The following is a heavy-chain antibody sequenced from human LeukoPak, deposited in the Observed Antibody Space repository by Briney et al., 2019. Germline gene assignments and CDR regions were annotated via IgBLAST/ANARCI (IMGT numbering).Heavy chain of an antibody. J-gene: IGHJ4*01. CDR2: IYHSGST. D-gene: IGHD6-13*01. CDR3: AREGRIAAAGTLDY. V-gene: IGHV4-4*02. Sequence: PSETLSLTCAVSGGSISSSNWWSWVRQPPGKGLEWIGEIYHSGSTYYNPSLKSRVTISVDTSKNQFSLKLSSVTAADTAVYYCAREGRIAAAGTLDYWGHGTLVTVSS. CDR1: GGSISSSNW.